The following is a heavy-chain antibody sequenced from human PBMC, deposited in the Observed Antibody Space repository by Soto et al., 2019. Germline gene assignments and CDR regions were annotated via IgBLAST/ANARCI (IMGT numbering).Heavy chain of an antibody. CDR2: INPSGGSK. CDR1: GYTVTSYY. CDR3: AREGRSAYSSGWYYFDC. V-gene: IGHV1-46*01. D-gene: IGHD6-19*01. J-gene: IGHJ4*02. Sequence: SVKVSCKASGYTVTSYYMHWVRQAPGQGLEWMGIINPSGGSKSYAQKFQGRVTMTRDTSTSTVYMELSSLRSEDTAVYYCAREGRSAYSSGWYYFDCWGQGTLVTVSS.